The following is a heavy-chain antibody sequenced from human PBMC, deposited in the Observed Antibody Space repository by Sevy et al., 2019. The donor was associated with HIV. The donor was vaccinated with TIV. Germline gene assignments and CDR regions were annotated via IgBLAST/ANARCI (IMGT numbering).Heavy chain of an antibody. CDR1: GFTFSNAW. V-gene: IGHV3-15*01. Sequence: GGCLRLSCTASGFTFSNAWMSWVRQVPGKGLEWFGRIKNRSDGGTRDYGAPGKGRFTISRDDSKNTLFLHMNSLGTESTALYYCTTEYPSGPFDFWGQGALVTVSS. CDR3: TTEYPSGPFDF. J-gene: IGHJ4*02. CDR2: IKNRSDGGTR.